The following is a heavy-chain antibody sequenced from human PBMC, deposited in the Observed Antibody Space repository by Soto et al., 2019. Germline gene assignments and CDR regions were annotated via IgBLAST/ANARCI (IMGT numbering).Heavy chain of an antibody. J-gene: IGHJ4*02. D-gene: IGHD3-10*01. CDR2: IWYDGTNK. Sequence: QVQLVESGGGVVQPGRSLRLSCAASGFMFSTYGMHWVRQAPGKGMEWVAFIWYDGTNKYYADSVKGRFTISRDNSMNTLYLQMNSLRAEDTAVYYCARVGVAGATAHFDYWGQGTLVTVSS. CDR1: GFMFSTYG. V-gene: IGHV3-33*01. CDR3: ARVGVAGATAHFDY.